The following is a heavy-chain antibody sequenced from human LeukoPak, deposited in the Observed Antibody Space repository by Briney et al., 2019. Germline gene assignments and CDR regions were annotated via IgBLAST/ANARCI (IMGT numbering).Heavy chain of an antibody. J-gene: IGHJ6*02. CDR3: ASRNRGLRYFDWLSTYYYYYYGMDV. CDR2: INPSGGST. CDR1: GYTFTSYY. D-gene: IGHD3-9*01. V-gene: IGHV1-46*01. Sequence: GASVKVSCKASGYTFTSYYMHWVRQAPGQGLEWMGIINPSGGSTSYAQKFQGRVTITADESTSTAYMELSSLRSEDTAVYYCASRNRGLRYFDWLSTYYYYYYGMDVWGQGTTVTVSS.